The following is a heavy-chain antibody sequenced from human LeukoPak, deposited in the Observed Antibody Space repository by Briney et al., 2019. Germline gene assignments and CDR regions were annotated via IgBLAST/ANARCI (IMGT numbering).Heavy chain of an antibody. CDR3: AREEAGTYGFEY. J-gene: IGHJ4*02. V-gene: IGHV6-1*01. CDR1: GDSVSSNSGA. D-gene: IGHD3-10*01. CDR2: ALYRSQWYN. Sequence: SQTLSLTCAIFGDSVSSNSGAWNWIRQSPSRGLEWLGRALYRSQWYNDYALSVKGRIAINPDTSKNQFSLQLNSVTPEDTAVYYCAREEAGTYGFEYWGQGTLVTVSS.